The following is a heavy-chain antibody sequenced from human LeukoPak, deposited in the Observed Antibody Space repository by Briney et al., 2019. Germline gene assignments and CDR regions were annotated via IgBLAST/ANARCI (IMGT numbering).Heavy chain of an antibody. CDR2: INQDGSEK. V-gene: IGHV3-7*04. D-gene: IGHD6-6*01. Sequence: PGGSLRLSCAASGFTFSSYWMSWVRQAPGKGREWVANINQDGSEKYYVDSVKGRFTISRDNAKNSLYLQMNSLRADDTAVYYCARGARYFEYWGQGTLVTVSS. CDR1: GFTFSSYW. CDR3: ARGARYFEY. J-gene: IGHJ4*02.